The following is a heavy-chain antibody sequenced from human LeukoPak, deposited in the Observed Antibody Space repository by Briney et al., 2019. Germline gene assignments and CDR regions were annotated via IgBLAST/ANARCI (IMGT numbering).Heavy chain of an antibody. CDR3: ARANGYGLLDY. CDR1: GGSFSGYY. Sequence: SETLSLTCVVYGGSFSGYYWSWIRQSPGKGLEWIGEINHRGSTNYNPSLKRRVTISLDTSKNQFSLTLSSVTAADTAVYYCARANGYGLLDYWGQGTLVTVSS. V-gene: IGHV4-34*01. J-gene: IGHJ4*02. CDR2: INHRGST. D-gene: IGHD5-18*01.